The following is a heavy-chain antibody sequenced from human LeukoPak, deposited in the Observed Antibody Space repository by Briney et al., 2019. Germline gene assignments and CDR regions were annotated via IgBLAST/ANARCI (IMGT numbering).Heavy chain of an antibody. D-gene: IGHD6-13*01. V-gene: IGHV4-59*01. Sequence: PSETLSLTCAVYGGSFSGYYWSWIRQPPGKGLEWIGYIYYSGTTNYNPSLKSRVTISVDTSKNQFSLKLSSVTAADTAVYYCARGVYIAAAQYGYWGQGTLVSVSS. CDR2: IYYSGTT. CDR3: ARGVYIAAAQYGY. J-gene: IGHJ4*02. CDR1: GGSFSGYY.